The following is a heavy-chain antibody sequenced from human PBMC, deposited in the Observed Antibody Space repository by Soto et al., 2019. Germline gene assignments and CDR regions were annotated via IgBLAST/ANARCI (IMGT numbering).Heavy chain of an antibody. J-gene: IGHJ5*02. CDR2: ISAYNGNT. Sequence: GASVKVSCKASGYTFTSYGISWVRQAPGQGLERMGWISAYNGNTNYAQKLQGRVTMTTDTSTSTAYMELRSLRSDDTAVYYCARDNFITIFGVANWFDPWGQGTLVTVSS. CDR3: ARDNFITIFGVANWFDP. D-gene: IGHD3-3*01. CDR1: GYTFTSYG. V-gene: IGHV1-18*01.